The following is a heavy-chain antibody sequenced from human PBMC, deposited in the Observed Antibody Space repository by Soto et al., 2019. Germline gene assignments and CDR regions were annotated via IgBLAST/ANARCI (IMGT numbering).Heavy chain of an antibody. Sequence: GGSLRLSCAGSGFTPTTTPLSWVRQPPGKGLEWVTTISGTASRTYYVDSVKGRFFISRDNSKNTVTLQMNNLTVDDTAVYYCATSFRYFDNWGQGTRVTV. CDR3: ATSFRYFDN. D-gene: IGHD3-9*01. J-gene: IGHJ4*02. CDR1: GFTPTTTP. CDR2: ISGTASRT. V-gene: IGHV3-23*01.